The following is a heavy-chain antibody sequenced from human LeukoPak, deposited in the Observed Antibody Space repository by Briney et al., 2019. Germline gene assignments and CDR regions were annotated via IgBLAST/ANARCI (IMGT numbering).Heavy chain of an antibody. V-gene: IGHV3-23*01. Sequence: GGSLRLSCVAFGFTFSSYAMTWVRQAPGKGLEWVSTISASGTPTYFADSVKGRFTISRDNSRNTLYLQMNSLSPEDTAVYYCAKRGTYFDPWGQGTLVTVSS. CDR1: GFTFSSYA. D-gene: IGHD1-26*01. J-gene: IGHJ5*02. CDR3: AKRGTYFDP. CDR2: ISASGTPT.